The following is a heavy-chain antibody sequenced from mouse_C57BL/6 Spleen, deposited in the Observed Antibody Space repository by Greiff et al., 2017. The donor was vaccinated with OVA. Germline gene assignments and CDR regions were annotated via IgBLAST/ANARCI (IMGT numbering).Heavy chain of an antibody. V-gene: IGHV5-6*01. CDR2: ISSGGSYT. Sequence: EVHLVESGGDLVKPGGSLKLSCAASGFTFSSYGMSWVRQTPDKRLEWVATISSGGSYTYYPDSVKGRFTISRDNAKNTLYLQMSSLKSEDTAMYYCARQGRGDAMDYWGQGTSVTVSS. J-gene: IGHJ4*01. CDR3: ARQGRGDAMDY. CDR1: GFTFSSYG.